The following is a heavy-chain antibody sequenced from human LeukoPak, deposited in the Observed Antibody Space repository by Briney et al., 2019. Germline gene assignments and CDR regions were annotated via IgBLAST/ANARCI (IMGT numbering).Heavy chain of an antibody. J-gene: IGHJ4*02. V-gene: IGHV1-2*02. CDR3: ARDPKPQLLLDY. CDR1: GFTFTDEY. CDR2: INPYSGAI. D-gene: IGHD2-2*01. Sequence: ASVKVSCKSSGFTFTDEYIHWVRQAPGQGLEWMGWINPYSGAINYAQKFQGRVTLTRDTSISTAYMELSRLTSGDTAVYYCARDPKPQLLLDYWGQGTLVTVSS.